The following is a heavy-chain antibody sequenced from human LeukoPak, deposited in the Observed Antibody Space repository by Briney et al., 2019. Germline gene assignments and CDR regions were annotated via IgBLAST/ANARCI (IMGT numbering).Heavy chain of an antibody. CDR3: ARGGLHYNHDY. CDR2: IYHSGST. V-gene: IGHV4-38-2*02. D-gene: IGHD5-24*01. CDR1: GYSISSGYY. J-gene: IGHJ4*02. Sequence: SETLSLTCTVSGYSISSGYYWGWIRPPPGKGLEWIGNIYHSGSTYYNPSLKSRVTISVDMSKNQFSLKLSSVTASDTAVYYCARGGLHYNHDYWGQGTLVTVSS.